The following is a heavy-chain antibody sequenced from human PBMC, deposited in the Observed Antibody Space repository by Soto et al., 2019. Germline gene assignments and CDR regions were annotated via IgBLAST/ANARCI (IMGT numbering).Heavy chain of an antibody. Sequence: GASVKVSCKASGCTFSSYAISWVRQAPGQMLEWMGGIIPIFVTANYAQKFQGRVTITADESTRTAYMGLSSLRSEDTAVYYCARERGGDGKSFYFDYWGQGTLVTVSS. J-gene: IGHJ4*02. D-gene: IGHD2-21*01. V-gene: IGHV1-69*13. CDR1: GCTFSSYA. CDR3: ARERGGDGKSFYFDY. CDR2: IIPIFVTA.